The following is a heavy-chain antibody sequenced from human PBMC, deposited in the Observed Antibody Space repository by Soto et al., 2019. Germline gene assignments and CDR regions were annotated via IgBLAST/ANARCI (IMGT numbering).Heavy chain of an antibody. V-gene: IGHV3-43*01. Sequence: PACSMELSCAASGFTFYDHTMYWVRQAPGKGLEWVSLISWDGSRTNYADAVQGRFLISRDNNKNSLYLQMNSLTTDDTALYYCVKDSSHCLGTTCGFDHWGPGTQVTV. CDR2: ISWDGSRT. CDR3: VKDSSHCLGTTCGFDH. J-gene: IGHJ4*02. CDR1: GFTFYDHT. D-gene: IGHD3-16*01.